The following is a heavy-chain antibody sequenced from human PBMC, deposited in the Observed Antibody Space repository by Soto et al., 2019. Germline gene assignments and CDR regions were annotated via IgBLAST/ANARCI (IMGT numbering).Heavy chain of an antibody. J-gene: IGHJ6*02. D-gene: IGHD2-15*01. CDR1: GGTFSSYA. Sequence: SVEVSCKXSGGTFSSYAISWVRQAPGQGLEWMGGIIPIFGTANYAQKFQGRVTITADKSTSTAYMELSSLRSEDTAVYYCARTPFGDCSGGSCSDYYYYGMDVWGQGTTVTVSS. CDR3: ARTPFGDCSGGSCSDYYYYGMDV. CDR2: IIPIFGTA. V-gene: IGHV1-69*06.